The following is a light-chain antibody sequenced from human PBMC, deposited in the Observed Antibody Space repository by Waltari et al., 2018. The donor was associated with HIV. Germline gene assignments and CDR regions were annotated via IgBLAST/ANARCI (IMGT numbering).Light chain of an antibody. CDR3: QQLNSYPRT. V-gene: IGKV1-9*01. CDR2: AAS. J-gene: IGKJ1*01. CDR1: QAIGTS. Sequence: DVQLTQSPSFLSASVGDIVTITCRASQAIGTSLAWYQQKPGKAPHLLISAASTLQSGIPSRVSGDGSGTEFTLTISSLQAEDFATYYCQQLNSYPRTFGQGTKVDFK.